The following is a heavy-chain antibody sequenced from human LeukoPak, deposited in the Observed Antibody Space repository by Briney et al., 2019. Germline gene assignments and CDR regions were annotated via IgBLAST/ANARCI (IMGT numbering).Heavy chain of an antibody. J-gene: IGHJ4*02. CDR1: GYSFTSFY. CDR2: INPNNGGT. V-gene: IGHV1-2*02. D-gene: IGHD5-12*01. Sequence: ASVNVSCKASGYSFTSFYVHWVRQAPGQGPEWMGWINPNNGGTNYARQFQGRVTLTRDTSINTAYMDLTRLTSDDTAVYYCARVEARSSDDSGYPFWGQGTLVTVSS. CDR3: ARVEARSSDDSGYPF.